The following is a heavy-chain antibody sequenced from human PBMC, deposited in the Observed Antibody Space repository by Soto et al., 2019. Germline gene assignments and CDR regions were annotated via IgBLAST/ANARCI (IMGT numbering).Heavy chain of an antibody. CDR3: CGQQGHFVCRTDAAYNTLDV. V-gene: IGHV4-39*01. D-gene: IGHD1-1*01. CDR1: GGSISSRSNS. Sequence: PSETLSLTCTVSGGSISSRSNSWGWILQPPGKGLEWIGTIYFSGSKYYNPSLKSRVAISADTPNNQLSLRLSSVTAADTAVYYCCGQQGHFVCRTDAAYNTLDVWGQGTTVTVSS. J-gene: IGHJ6*02. CDR2: IYFSGSK.